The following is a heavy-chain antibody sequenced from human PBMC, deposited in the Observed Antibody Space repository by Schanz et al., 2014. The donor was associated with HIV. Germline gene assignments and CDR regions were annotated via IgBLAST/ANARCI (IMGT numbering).Heavy chain of an antibody. CDR1: GFTFSSYG. Sequence: QVQLVESGGGVVQPGRSLRLSCAASGFTFSSYGMHWVRQAPGKGLEWVAVIWYDGSNEYYADSVKGRFTISRDNSKNTLYVQMNSLRAEDTAVYYCARVATWDYYGMDVWGQGTTVTVSS. J-gene: IGHJ6*02. CDR2: IWYDGSNE. CDR3: ARVATWDYYGMDV. V-gene: IGHV3-33*01.